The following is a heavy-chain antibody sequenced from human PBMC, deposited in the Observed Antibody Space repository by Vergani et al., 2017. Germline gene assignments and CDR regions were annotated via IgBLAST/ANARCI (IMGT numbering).Heavy chain of an antibody. V-gene: IGHV4-59*08. CDR2: IYYSGST. Sequence: QVQLQESGPGLVKPSETLSLTCTVSGGSISSYYWSWIRQPPGKGLEWIGYIYYSGSTNYNPSLKSRVTISVDTSKNQFSLKLNSVTAADTAVYYCATRSYDRVDYWGKGALVSVSS. J-gene: IGHJ4*02. CDR1: GGSISSYY. CDR3: ATRSYDRVDY. D-gene: IGHD3-3*01.